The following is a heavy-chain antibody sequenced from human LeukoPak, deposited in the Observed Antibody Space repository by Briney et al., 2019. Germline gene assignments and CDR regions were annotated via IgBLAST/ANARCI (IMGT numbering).Heavy chain of an antibody. J-gene: IGHJ5*02. CDR1: GGSIRSLGYS. CDR3: ARSVSAYAGRGWFDP. Sequence: SETLSLTCSVSGGSIRSLGYSWGWIRQPPGKGLEWLASMYYTGTTYYNPSLKSRVTMSVDTAKNQFSLNLTSVTAADTAVLYCARSVSAYAGRGWFDPWGQGTLVTVSS. V-gene: IGHV4-39*07. D-gene: IGHD5-12*01. CDR2: MYYTGTT.